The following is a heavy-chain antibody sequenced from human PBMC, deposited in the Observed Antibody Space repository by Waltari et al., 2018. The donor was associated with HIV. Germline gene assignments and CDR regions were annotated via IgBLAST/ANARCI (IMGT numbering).Heavy chain of an antibody. CDR1: GGSVTPIDFF. CDR3: ARNPPPGKPLVGTGWFDP. CDR2: ST. Sequence: QVQLQESGPGLVKPSETLSLTCTVSGGSVTPIDFFWGWIRQTPEKGLQWVGSTNYNPSLKCRVTIAVDTSKNQFSLKVTSVTAADTALYYCARNPPPGKPLVGTGWFDPWGQGTLVTVSS. J-gene: IGHJ5*02. D-gene: IGHD6-13*01. V-gene: IGHV4-61*08.